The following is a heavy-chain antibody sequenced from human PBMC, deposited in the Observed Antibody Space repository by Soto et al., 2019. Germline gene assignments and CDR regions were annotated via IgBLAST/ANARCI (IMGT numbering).Heavy chain of an antibody. D-gene: IGHD3-10*01. Sequence: VVSLRLSCAASGFTFSDSWMDWVRQAPGKGPEWVANIKQDGSEKNYVDSVKGRFTISRDNAKNSLYLQMNSLRAEDTAVYYCASPGRQDCGKGPTVSVS. CDR1: GFTFSDSW. V-gene: IGHV3-7*01. CDR2: IKQDGSEK. J-gene: IGHJ6*03. CDR3: ASPGRQD.